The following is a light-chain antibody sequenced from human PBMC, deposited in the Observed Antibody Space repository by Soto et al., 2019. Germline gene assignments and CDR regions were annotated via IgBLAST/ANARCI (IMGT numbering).Light chain of an antibody. J-gene: IGKJ5*01. CDR1: QGVSSSY. CDR2: GAS. CDR3: QQYGSSPLIS. V-gene: IGKV3-20*01. Sequence: EIVLTQSPGTLSLSPGERATLSCRASQGVSSSYLAWYQQKPGQAPRLLIFGASKRATGIPDRFSGSGSGRDFTLTISGLEPEDFAVYYCQQYGSSPLISFGQGTRLEIK.